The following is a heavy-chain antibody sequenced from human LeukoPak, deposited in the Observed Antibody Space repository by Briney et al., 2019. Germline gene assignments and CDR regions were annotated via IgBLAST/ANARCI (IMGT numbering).Heavy chain of an antibody. CDR3: ARHDTGTLDY. D-gene: IGHD2-8*02. J-gene: IGHJ4*02. CDR1: GDSVNSGAYY. CDR2: IYPLETT. V-gene: IGHV4-61*02. Sequence: SQTLSLTCTVSGDSVNSGAYYWSWLRQPAGKEPEWIGRIYPLETTNYNPSLKSRVAISVDTSKNQFSLKLSSVTAADTAVYYCARHDTGTLDYWGQGTLVTVSS.